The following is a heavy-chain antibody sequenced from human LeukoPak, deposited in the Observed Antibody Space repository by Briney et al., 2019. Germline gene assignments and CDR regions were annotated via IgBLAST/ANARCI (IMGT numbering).Heavy chain of an antibody. Sequence: GGSLRLSCAASGFTFSSYGMHWVRQAPGKGLEWVAVIWYDGSNKYYADSVKGRFTISRDNSKNTLYLQMNSLRAEDTAVYYCAKDHRETTMVRGVIITFMDYWGQGTLVTVSS. CDR2: IWYDGSNK. CDR3: AKDHRETTMVRGVIITFMDY. CDR1: GFTFSSYG. D-gene: IGHD3-10*01. J-gene: IGHJ4*02. V-gene: IGHV3-30*02.